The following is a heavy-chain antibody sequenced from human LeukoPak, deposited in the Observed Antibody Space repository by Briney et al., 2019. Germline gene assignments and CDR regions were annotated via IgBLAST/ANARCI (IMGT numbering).Heavy chain of an antibody. V-gene: IGHV3-48*01. CDR3: ARALRYFDWLSTSPEYNWFDP. Sequence: GGSLRLSCAASGFTFSSYSMNWVRQAPGKGLEWVSFISSSSSTIYYADSVKGRFTISRDNAKNSLYLQMNSLRAEDTAVYYCARALRYFDWLSTSPEYNWFDPWGQGTLVTVSS. D-gene: IGHD3-9*01. CDR2: ISSSSSTI. J-gene: IGHJ5*02. CDR1: GFTFSSYS.